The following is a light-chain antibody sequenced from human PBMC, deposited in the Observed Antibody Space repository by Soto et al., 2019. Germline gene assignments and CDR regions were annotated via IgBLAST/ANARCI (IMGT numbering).Light chain of an antibody. CDR3: QHRGT. J-gene: IGKJ2*01. CDR2: DAS. Sequence: DIQMTQSPYSLSASVGDRVTITCQASQDISNYLNWYQQKPGKAPKLLIYDASNLETGVPSRFSGSGSGTDFTFSISSLQPDDISTYYCQHRGTFGQGTKMEIK. V-gene: IGKV1-33*01. CDR1: QDISNY.